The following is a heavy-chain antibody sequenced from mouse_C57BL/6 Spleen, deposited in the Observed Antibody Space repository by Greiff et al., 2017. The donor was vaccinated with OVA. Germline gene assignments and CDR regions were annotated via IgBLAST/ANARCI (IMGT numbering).Heavy chain of an antibody. J-gene: IGHJ4*01. CDR3: ARDAVITTVVATDYYAMDY. Sequence: VQLKESGPELVKPGASVKISCKASGYSFTDYNMNWVKQSNGKSLEWIGVINPNYGTTSYNQKFKGKATLTVDQSSSTAYMQLNSLTSEDSAVYYCARDAVITTVVATDYYAMDYWGQGTSVTVSS. CDR2: INPNYGTT. D-gene: IGHD1-1*01. CDR1: GYSFTDYN. V-gene: IGHV1-39*01.